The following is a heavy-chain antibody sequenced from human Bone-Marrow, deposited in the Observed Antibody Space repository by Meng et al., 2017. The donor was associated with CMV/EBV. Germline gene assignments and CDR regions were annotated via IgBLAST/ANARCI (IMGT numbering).Heavy chain of an antibody. CDR3: ASLVADY. CDR1: GFPVSSDY. CDR2: IYSGGST. J-gene: IGHJ4*02. V-gene: IGHV3-53*01. Sequence: SRGLSGAASGFPVSSDYMSWVRQAPGKGLEWVSVIYSGGSTYYADSVKGRFTISRDNSKNTLYLQMNSLRAEDTAVYYCASLVADYWGQGTLVTVSS.